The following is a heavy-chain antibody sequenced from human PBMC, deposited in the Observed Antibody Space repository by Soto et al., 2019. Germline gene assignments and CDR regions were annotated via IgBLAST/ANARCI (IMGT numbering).Heavy chain of an antibody. V-gene: IGHV1-69*04. J-gene: IGHJ3*02. Sequence: ASVKVSCKASGGTFSSYTISWVRQAPGQGLEWMGRIIPILGIANYAQKFQGRVTITADKSTSTAYMELSSLRSEDTAVYYCARDGAAGDYGDSIRPIYAFDIWGQGTMGTVSS. CDR3: ARDGAAGDYGDSIRPIYAFDI. CDR1: GGTFSSYT. CDR2: IIPILGIA. D-gene: IGHD4-17*01.